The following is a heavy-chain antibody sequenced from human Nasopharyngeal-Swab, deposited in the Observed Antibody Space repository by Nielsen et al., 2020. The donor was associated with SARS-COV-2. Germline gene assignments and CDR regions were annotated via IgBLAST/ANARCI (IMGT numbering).Heavy chain of an antibody. D-gene: IGHD1-26*01. CDR3: ASGAGAAVAGAFDI. V-gene: IGHV4-59*01. CDR1: GGSISSYY. CDR2: IYYSGST. Sequence: GSLRLSCTVSGGSISSYYWSWIRQPPGKGLEWTGYIYYSGSTNFNPSLKSRVTISVDTSKNQFSLKLNSVTAADTAVYYCASGAGAAVAGAFDIWGQGTVVTVSS. J-gene: IGHJ3*02.